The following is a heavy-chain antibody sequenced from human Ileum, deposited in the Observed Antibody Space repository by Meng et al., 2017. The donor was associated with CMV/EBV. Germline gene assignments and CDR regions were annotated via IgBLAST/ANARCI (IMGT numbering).Heavy chain of an antibody. CDR1: GFIFSSYE. CDR2: ISSGAITI. V-gene: IGHV3-48*03. J-gene: IGHJ6*02. D-gene: IGHD3-10*01. CDR3: ARLGYYGSGRTKYYYYGMDV. Sequence: GGSLRLSCAASGFIFSSYEMNWVRQAPGKGLEWVSYISSGAITIYYADSVKGRFTIYRDNAKNSLYLEMNSLSAEDTAVYYCARLGYYGSGRTKYYYYGMDVWGQGTTVTVSS.